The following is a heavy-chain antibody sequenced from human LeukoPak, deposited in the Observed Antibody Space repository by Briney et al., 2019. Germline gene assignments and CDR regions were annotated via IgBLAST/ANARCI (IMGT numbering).Heavy chain of an antibody. CDR2: INRSGDT. CDR3: ARRGIRYYDILTGYMH. D-gene: IGHD3-9*01. V-gene: IGHV4-34*01. Sequence: SETLSLTCAVYGGSFSGYYWSWIRQPPGKGLEWIGEINRSGDTNYNPSLKSRVTISLDTSKNQFSLKLSSVTAADTAVYYCARRGIRYYDILTGYMHWGQGTLVTVSS. J-gene: IGHJ4*02. CDR1: GGSFSGYY.